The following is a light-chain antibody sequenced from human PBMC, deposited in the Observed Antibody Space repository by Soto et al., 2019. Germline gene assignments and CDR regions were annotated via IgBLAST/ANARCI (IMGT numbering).Light chain of an antibody. CDR2: GAS. J-gene: IGKJ4*01. V-gene: IGKV3-20*01. Sequence: EIVLTQSPGTLSLSPGERATLSCRASQSVSSSYLAWYQQIPGQAPRLLIYGASSRATGIPDRFSGSGSGTDFTLTISRLEPEDFAVYYFQQYATSPPTFGGGTKVEIK. CDR3: QQYATSPPT. CDR1: QSVSSSY.